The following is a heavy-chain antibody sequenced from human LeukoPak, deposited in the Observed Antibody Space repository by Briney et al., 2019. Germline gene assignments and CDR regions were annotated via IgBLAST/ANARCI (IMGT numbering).Heavy chain of an antibody. CDR3: TTDLLGPSGGSCYTV. J-gene: IGHJ4*02. Sequence: GGSLRLSCAASGFTFSNAWMSWVRQAPGKGLEWVGRIKSKTDGGTTDYAAPVKGRLTISRDDSKNTLYLQMNSLKTEDTAVYYCTTDLLGPSGGSCYTVWGQGTLVTVSS. CDR1: GFTFSNAW. CDR2: IKSKTDGGTT. D-gene: IGHD2-15*01. V-gene: IGHV3-15*01.